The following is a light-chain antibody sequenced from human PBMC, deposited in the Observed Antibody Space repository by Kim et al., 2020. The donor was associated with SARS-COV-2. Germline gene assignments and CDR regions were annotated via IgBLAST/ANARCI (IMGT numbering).Light chain of an antibody. CDR2: SNN. J-gene: IGLJ3*02. Sequence: QRVTIICSGGSSNIGSNTVNWYQQFPGTAPKLLMFSNNQRPSGVPDRFSGSTSGTSASLAISGLQSEDEADYYCAAWDDSLNGYWVFGGGTQLTVL. CDR3: AAWDDSLNGYWV. CDR1: SSNIGSNT. V-gene: IGLV1-44*01.